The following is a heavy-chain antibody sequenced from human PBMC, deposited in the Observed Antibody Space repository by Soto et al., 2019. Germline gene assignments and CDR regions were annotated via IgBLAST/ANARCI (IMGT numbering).Heavy chain of an antibody. V-gene: IGHV3-23*01. D-gene: IGHD2-2*01. CDR2: ISGSGGST. J-gene: IGHJ1*01. CDR1: GFTFSSYA. Sequence: PGGSLRLSCAASGFTFSSYAMSWVRQAPGKGLEWVSAISGSGGSTYYADSVKGRFTISRDNSKNTLYLQMNSLRAEDTAVYYCAKEDPGPRIVVVPAAMPSGYFQHWGQGTLVTVSS. CDR3: AKEDPGPRIVVVPAAMPSGYFQH.